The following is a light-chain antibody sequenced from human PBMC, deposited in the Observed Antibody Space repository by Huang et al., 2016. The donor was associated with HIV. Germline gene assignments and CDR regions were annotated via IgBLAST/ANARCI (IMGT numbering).Light chain of an antibody. CDR3: LQHNSYPLT. J-gene: IGKJ4*01. CDR1: QGIGNH. V-gene: IGKV1-17*03. CDR2: GAS. Sequence: DIQMTQSPSAMSASVGDRVTITCLASQGIGNHLAWFQQKPGKVPKRLIYGASSLQSGVPSRFSGSGSGTEFTLTISSLQPEDFATYYCLQHNSYPLTFGGGTKVEIK.